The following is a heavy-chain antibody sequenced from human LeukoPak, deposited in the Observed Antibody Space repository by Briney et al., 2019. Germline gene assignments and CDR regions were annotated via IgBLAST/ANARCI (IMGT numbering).Heavy chain of an antibody. CDR2: IWYDGSTQ. J-gene: IGHJ4*02. Sequence: GGSLRLSCAAYGFTFSSFGMEWVRQAPGKGLEWVAVIWYDGSTQYYADSVKGRFTTSRDNSTTTLSLQMNSLRVDDTAVYYCARWGPDKRFDYWGQGTLVTVSS. CDR1: GFTFSSFG. CDR3: ARWGPDKRFDY. D-gene: IGHD3-16*01. V-gene: IGHV3-33*01.